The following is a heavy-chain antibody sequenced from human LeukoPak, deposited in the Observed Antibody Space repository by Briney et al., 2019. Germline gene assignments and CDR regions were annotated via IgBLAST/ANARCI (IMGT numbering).Heavy chain of an antibody. CDR3: ARNQRRLDY. D-gene: IGHD1-14*01. CDR1: GFTFRNYW. J-gene: IGHJ4*02. Sequence: SGGSLRLSCAAPGFTFRNYWMTSVRQAPGKGLELVANIKQDGSEKYCVDSVKGRFTISRDNAKNSLYLQMNSLRAEDTAVYYCARNQRRLDYWGQGTLVTVSS. V-gene: IGHV3-7*01. CDR2: IKQDGSEK.